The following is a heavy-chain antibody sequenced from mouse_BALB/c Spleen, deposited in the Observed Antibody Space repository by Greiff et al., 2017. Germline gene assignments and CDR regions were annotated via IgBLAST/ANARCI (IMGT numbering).Heavy chain of an antibody. D-gene: IGHD1-1*01. CDR2: ISSGGST. CDR3: ARGGYYGWFAY. J-gene: IGHJ3*01. V-gene: IGHV5-6-5*01. CDR1: GFTFSSYA. Sequence: EVKLVESGGGLVKPGGSLKLSCAASGFTFSSYAMSWVRQTPEKRLEWVASISSGGSTYYPDSVKGRFTISRDNARNILYLQMSSLRSEDTAMYYCARGGYYGWFAYWGQGTLVTVSA.